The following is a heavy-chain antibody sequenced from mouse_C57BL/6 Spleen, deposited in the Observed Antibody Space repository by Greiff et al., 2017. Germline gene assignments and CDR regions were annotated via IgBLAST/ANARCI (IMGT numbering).Heavy chain of an antibody. V-gene: IGHV3-8*01. D-gene: IGHD1-1*01. CDR3: ARGLYYYGSGYFDY. J-gene: IGHJ2*01. CDR1: GYSITSDY. CDR2: ISYSGST. Sequence: DVKLQESGPGLAKPSQTLSLPCSVTGYSITSDYWNWIRKFPGNKLEYMVYISYSGSTYYTPSLKSRISITRDTSKNQYYLQLNSVTTEDTATYYCARGLYYYGSGYFDYWGQGTTLTVSS.